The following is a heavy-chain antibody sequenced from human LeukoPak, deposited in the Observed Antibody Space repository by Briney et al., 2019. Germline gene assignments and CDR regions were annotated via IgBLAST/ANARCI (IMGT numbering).Heavy chain of an antibody. CDR3: ARGVRLGDLSLGY. CDR1: GGPISSGGYY. CDR2: IHYSGST. Sequence: PSETLSLTCTVSGGPISSGGYYWSWVRQHTGQGLEWIGYIHYSGSTYYNPSLKSRVTISVDTSKNQFSLKLNSVTAADTAVYYCARGVRLGDLSLGYWGQGILVTVSS. J-gene: IGHJ4*02. V-gene: IGHV4-31*03. D-gene: IGHD3-16*02.